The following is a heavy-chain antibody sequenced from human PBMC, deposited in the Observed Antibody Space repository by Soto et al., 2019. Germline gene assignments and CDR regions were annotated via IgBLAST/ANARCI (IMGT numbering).Heavy chain of an antibody. CDR2: ISSSSNYI. CDR1: GFTFSSYN. V-gene: IGHV3-21*01. J-gene: IGHJ6*02. Sequence: GGSLRLSCAASGFTFSSYNMNWVRQAPGKGLEWVSSISSSSNYIYYADSVKGRFTISRNNAKNSLYLQMNSLRAEDTAVYYCARVVDYYDPYYYYGMDVWGQGTTVTGSS. D-gene: IGHD3-22*01. CDR3: ARVVDYYDPYYYYGMDV.